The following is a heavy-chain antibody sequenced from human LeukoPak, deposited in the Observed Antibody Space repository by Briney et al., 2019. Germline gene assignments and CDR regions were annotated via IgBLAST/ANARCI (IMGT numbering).Heavy chain of an antibody. V-gene: IGHV3-30*03. CDR2: ISYDGSNK. CDR1: GFTFSSYG. D-gene: IGHD3/OR15-3a*01. CDR3: AAGLVTPY. Sequence: GRSLRLSCAASGFTFSSYGMHWVRQAPGKGLEWVAVISYDGSNKYYADSVKGRFTISRDNAKNSLYLQMNSLRVEDTAVYYCAAGLVTPYWGQGTLVTVSS. J-gene: IGHJ4*02.